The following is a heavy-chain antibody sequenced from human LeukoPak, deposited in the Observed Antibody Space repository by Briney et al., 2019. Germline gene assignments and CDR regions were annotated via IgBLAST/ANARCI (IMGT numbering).Heavy chain of an antibody. Sequence: PGGSLRLSCAASGFTFSSYAMHWVRQAPGKGLEWVAVISYDGSNKYYADSVKGRFTISRDNSKNTLYLQMNSLRAEDTAVYYCARVSGGEWELLFDYWGQGTLVTVSS. V-gene: IGHV3-30-3*01. D-gene: IGHD1-26*01. CDR3: ARVSGGEWELLFDY. J-gene: IGHJ4*02. CDR1: GFTFSSYA. CDR2: ISYDGSNK.